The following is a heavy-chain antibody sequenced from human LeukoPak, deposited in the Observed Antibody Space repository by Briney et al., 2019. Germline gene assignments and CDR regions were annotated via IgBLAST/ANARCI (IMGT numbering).Heavy chain of an antibody. CDR2: ISAYNGNT. V-gene: IGHV1-18*01. CDR1: GYTFTSYG. J-gene: IGHJ3*02. Sequence: GASVKVSCKASGYTFTSYGISWVRQAPGQGLEWMGWISAYNGNTNYAQKLQGRVTMTTDTSTGTAYMELRSLRSDDTAVYYCAKDHNYYDSSGYYLGAFDIWGQGTMVTVSS. CDR3: AKDHNYYDSSGYYLGAFDI. D-gene: IGHD3-22*01.